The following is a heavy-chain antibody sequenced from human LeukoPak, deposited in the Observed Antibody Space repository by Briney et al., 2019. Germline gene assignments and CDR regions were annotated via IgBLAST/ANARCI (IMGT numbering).Heavy chain of an antibody. CDR2: ISSSSSYT. Sequence: PGGSLRLSCAASGFTLSDYYMSWIRQAPGKGLEWVSYISSSSSYTNYADSVKGRFTISRDNAKNSLYLQMNSLRAEDTAVYYCARVPVYDSNWFDPWGQGTLVTVSS. D-gene: IGHD1-14*01. CDR3: ARVPVYDSNWFDP. CDR1: GFTLSDYY. J-gene: IGHJ5*02. V-gene: IGHV3-11*05.